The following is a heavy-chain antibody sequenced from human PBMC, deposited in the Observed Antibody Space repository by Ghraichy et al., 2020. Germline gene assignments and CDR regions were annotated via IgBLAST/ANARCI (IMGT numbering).Heavy chain of an antibody. CDR2: IYHSGST. CDR3: ARAPYDDDGFYDDAFDI. CDR1: GGSINSANYS. J-gene: IGHJ3*02. D-gene: IGHD3-22*01. Sequence: SETLSLTCAVSGGSINSANYSWSWIRQPPGKGLEWIGYIYHSGSTYYNPSLKGRVTISADRSKNQISLKLSSVTAADTAVYYCARAPYDDDGFYDDAFDIWDQGTMVTVSS. V-gene: IGHV4-30-2*01.